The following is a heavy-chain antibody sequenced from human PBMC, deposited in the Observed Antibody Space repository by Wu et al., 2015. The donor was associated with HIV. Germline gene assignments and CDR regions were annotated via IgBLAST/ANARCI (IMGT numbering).Heavy chain of an antibody. J-gene: IGHJ3*01. Sequence: QVQLVQSGAEVKKPGSSVKVSCKASGIPFAASYIHWVRQAPGQGLEWMGWISPNTGGTVYAHKFQGRVTWTQDRSISTAYMELTSLGSDDTAVYYCAKGRSDVDPHEALDLWGQGTLVTVSS. CDR2: ISPNTGGT. CDR3: AKGRSDVDPHEALDL. V-gene: IGHV1-2*02. CDR1: GIPFAASY. D-gene: IGHD3-16*01.